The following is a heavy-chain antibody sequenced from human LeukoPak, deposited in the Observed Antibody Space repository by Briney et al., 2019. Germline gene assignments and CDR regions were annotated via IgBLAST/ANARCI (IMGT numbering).Heavy chain of an antibody. V-gene: IGHV1-69*13. Sequence: GASVKVSCKASGGTFSSYAISWVRQAPGQGLEWMGGIIPIFGTANYAQKFQGRVTITADESTSTAYMELSSLRSEDTAVCYCARASHYGSGSYTWFDPWGQGTLVTVSS. CDR3: ARASHYGSGSYTWFDP. CDR1: GGTFSSYA. J-gene: IGHJ5*02. D-gene: IGHD3-10*01. CDR2: IIPIFGTA.